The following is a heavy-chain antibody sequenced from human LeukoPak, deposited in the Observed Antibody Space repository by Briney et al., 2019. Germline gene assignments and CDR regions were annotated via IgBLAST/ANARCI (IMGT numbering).Heavy chain of an antibody. CDR3: ARDWSPGY. J-gene: IGHJ4*02. Sequence: PGGSLRLSCAASGFTFSAYAMHWVRQAPGKGLEWVANIKEDGSEKYYVDSVKGRFTISRDNAKNSLYLQMNSLRGEDTAVYYCARDWSPGYWGQGTLVTVSS. V-gene: IGHV3-7*05. CDR2: IKEDGSEK. CDR1: GFTFSAYA.